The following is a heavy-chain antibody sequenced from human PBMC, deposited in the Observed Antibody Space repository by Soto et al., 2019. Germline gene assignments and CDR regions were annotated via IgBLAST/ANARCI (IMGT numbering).Heavy chain of an antibody. J-gene: IGHJ4*02. V-gene: IGHV3-73*01. Sequence: AGSLTLSCAASGSTLSGSPMHWVRPASGKGLEWVGRIRSKANTYATAYAASVKGRFTISRDDSKNTAYLQMNSLESEDTAVYYCSRDDSDWFFNWGRGTLVTVSS. CDR1: GSTLSGSP. D-gene: IGHD3-9*01. CDR2: IRSKANTYAT. CDR3: SRDDSDWFFN.